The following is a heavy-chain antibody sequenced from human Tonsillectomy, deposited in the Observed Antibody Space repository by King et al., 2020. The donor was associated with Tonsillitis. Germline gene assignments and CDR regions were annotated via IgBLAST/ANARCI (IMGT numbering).Heavy chain of an antibody. Sequence: VQLVESGGGVVQPGRSLRLSCAASGFTFSPYSMHWVRQAPGKGLEWVAIISYDGSNKYYADSVKGRFAISRDNSKNTLYLQMNSLRTEDTAVYYCARAESRDSGSYYLYYYYGMDAWGQGTTVTVSS. CDR2: ISYDGSNK. CDR1: GFTFSPYS. D-gene: IGHD3-10*01. CDR3: ARAESRDSGSYYLYYYYGMDA. J-gene: IGHJ6*02. V-gene: IGHV3-30*09.